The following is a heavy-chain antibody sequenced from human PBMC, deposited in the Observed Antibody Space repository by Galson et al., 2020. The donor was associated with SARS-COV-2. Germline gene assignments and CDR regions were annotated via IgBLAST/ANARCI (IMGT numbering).Heavy chain of an antibody. CDR3: VRMQIYNQDGNTCSHWCDP. J-gene: IGHJ5*02. D-gene: IGHD1-7*01. CDR1: GYSISSSNW. CDR2: IFFSGNT. Sequence: SETLSLTCAVSGYSISSSNWWGWIRQPPGKGPEWIGYIFFSGNTNYNPSLKSRVTMSIDTSKHQFSLKLRSVTAVDTAVYYCVRMQIYNQDGNTCSHWCDPWGQGTLVTVST. V-gene: IGHV4-28*01.